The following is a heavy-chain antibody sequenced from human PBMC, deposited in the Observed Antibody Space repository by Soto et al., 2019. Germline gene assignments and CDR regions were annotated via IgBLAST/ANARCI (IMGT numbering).Heavy chain of an antibody. J-gene: IGHJ2*01. CDR2: IYNTGNS. Sequence: WIWIRLLPGKGLEWLGYIYNTGNSYYNPSLKSRLIISIDTSKNQFSLKLSSVTAADTAVYYCARDMGRVLARWYFDLWGRGTLVTVSS. CDR3: ARDMGRVLARWYFDL. V-gene: IGHV4-31*02. D-gene: IGHD3-10*01.